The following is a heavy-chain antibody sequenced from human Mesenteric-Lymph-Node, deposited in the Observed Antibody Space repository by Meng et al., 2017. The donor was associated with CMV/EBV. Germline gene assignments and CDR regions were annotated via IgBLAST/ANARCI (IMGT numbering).Heavy chain of an antibody. CDR2: IYYSGTT. J-gene: IGHJ4*02. CDR3: VRYETASHKPSCAFDY. V-gene: IGHV4-34*01. D-gene: IGHD3-3*01. CDR1: GGSFSGYY. Sequence: SETLSLTCAVYGGSFSGYYWSWIRQPPGKGLEWIGSIYYSGTTYYNPSLKSRVTISVDTSKNQFSLKLSSVTAADTAVYYCVRYETASHKPSCAFDYWGQGTLVTVSS.